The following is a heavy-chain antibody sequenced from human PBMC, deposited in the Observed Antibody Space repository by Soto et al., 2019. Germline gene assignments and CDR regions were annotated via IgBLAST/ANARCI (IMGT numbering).Heavy chain of an antibody. CDR2: IYYSGST. D-gene: IGHD2-2*01. J-gene: IGHJ5*02. CDR1: GGSISSGDYY. V-gene: IGHV4-30-4*01. CDR3: ASEVVVVPAAMVWFDP. Sequence: QVQLQESGPGLVKPSQTLSLTCTVSGGSISSGDYYWSWIRQPPGKGLEWIGYIYYSGSTYYNPSLKSRVTISVDTSKNQFSLKLSSVTAADTAVYYCASEVVVVPAAMVWFDPWGQGTLVTVSS.